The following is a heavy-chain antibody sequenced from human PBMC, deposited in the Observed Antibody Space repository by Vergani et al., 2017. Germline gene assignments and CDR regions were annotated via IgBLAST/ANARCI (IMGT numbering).Heavy chain of an antibody. J-gene: IGHJ6*02. CDR1: GFTFSSYE. CDR3: ARGGSSWLYYYYGMDV. Sequence: EVQLVESGGGLVQPGGSLRLSCAASGFTFSSYEMNWVRQAPGKGLEWVSYISSSGSTIYYADSVKGRFTISSDNAKNSLYLQMNSLRAEDTAVYYCARGGSSWLYYYYGMDVWGQGTTVTVSS. CDR2: ISSSGSTI. D-gene: IGHD6-13*01. V-gene: IGHV3-48*03.